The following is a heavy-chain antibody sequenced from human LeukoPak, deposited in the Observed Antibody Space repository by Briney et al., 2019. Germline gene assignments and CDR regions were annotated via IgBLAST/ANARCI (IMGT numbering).Heavy chain of an antibody. CDR2: INSDGSSI. V-gene: IGHV3-74*03. Sequence: GGSLRLSCAASGFTFSSYWMHWVRQAPGKGLVWVSRINSDGSSIMYADSVKGRFTISRDNARNTLYLQINSLRAEDTAVYYCARALYRQHIVVVNAKNYWYFDLWGRGTLVTVSS. J-gene: IGHJ2*01. D-gene: IGHD2-21*01. CDR1: GFTFSSYW. CDR3: ARALYRQHIVVVNAKNYWYFDL.